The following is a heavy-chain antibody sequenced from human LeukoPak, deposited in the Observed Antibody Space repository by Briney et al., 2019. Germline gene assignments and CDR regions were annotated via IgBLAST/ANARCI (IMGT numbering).Heavy chain of an antibody. J-gene: IGHJ5*02. D-gene: IGHD3-22*01. Sequence: ASVKASCKASGYTFTGYYMHWVRQAPGQGLEWMGWINPNSGGTNYAQKFQGRVTLTRDTSTSTDYLELTSLKSDDTAMYYCARDNSDGSDYYWWFDPWGQGTLVTVSS. CDR1: GYTFTGYY. V-gene: IGHV1-2*02. CDR2: INPNSGGT. CDR3: ARDNSDGSDYYWWFDP.